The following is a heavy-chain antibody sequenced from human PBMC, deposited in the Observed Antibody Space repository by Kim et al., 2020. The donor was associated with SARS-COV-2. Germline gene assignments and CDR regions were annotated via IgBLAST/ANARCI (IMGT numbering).Heavy chain of an antibody. Sequence: ASVKVSCKASGYTFTSYYMHWVRQAPGQGLEWMGIINPSGGSTSYAQKFQGRVTMTRDTSTSTVYMELSSLRSEDTAVYYCARDLNVFGYQLLSSYGMDVWGQGTTVTVSS. CDR1: GYTFTSYY. CDR3: ARDLNVFGYQLLSSYGMDV. D-gene: IGHD2-2*01. J-gene: IGHJ6*02. V-gene: IGHV1-46*01. CDR2: INPSGGST.